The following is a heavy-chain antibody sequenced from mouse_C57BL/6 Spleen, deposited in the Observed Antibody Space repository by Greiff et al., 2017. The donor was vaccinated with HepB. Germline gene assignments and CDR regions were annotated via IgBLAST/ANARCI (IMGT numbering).Heavy chain of an antibody. Sequence: VKLVESGPGLVQPSQSLSITCTVSGFSLTSYGVHWVRQSPGKGLEWLGVIWRGGSTDYNAAFMSRLSITKDNSKSQVFFKMNSLQADDTAKYYCAKNSYYDYDRDYAMDYWGQGTSVTVSS. CDR1: GFSLTSYG. J-gene: IGHJ4*01. CDR2: IWRGGST. D-gene: IGHD2-4*01. V-gene: IGHV2-5*01. CDR3: AKNSYYDYDRDYAMDY.